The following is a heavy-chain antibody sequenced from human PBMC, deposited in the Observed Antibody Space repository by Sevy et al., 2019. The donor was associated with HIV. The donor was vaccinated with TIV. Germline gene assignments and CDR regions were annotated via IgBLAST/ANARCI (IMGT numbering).Heavy chain of an antibody. Sequence: GGSLRLSCAAYGFTFSSHWMSWVRQAPGKGLEWVANIKQDGSEKYYVDSVKGRFTISRDNAKNSLSLQMNSLRAEDTAVYYCARDTGGIGMDVWGQGTTVTVSS. CDR2: IKQDGSEK. CDR3: ARDTGGIGMDV. CDR1: GFTFSSHW. J-gene: IGHJ6*02. D-gene: IGHD6-13*01. V-gene: IGHV3-7*01.